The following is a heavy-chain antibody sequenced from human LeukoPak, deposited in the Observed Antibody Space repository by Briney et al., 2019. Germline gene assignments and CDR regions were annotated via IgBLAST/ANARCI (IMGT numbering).Heavy chain of an antibody. CDR1: GGSFNDYY. CDR3: ARDSSGWNDMDV. J-gene: IGHJ6*02. D-gene: IGHD6-19*01. Sequence: ETLSLTCAVYGGSFNDYYWSWIRQPPGKGLEWIGEINHSGSTNYNPSLKSRVTISVDTSKNQFSLKLNSVTAADTAVYYCARDSSGWNDMDVWGQGTTVTVSS. V-gene: IGHV4-34*01. CDR2: INHSGST.